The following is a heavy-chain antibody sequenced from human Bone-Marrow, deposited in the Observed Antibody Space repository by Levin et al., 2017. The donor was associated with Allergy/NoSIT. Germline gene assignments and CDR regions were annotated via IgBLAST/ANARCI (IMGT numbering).Heavy chain of an antibody. CDR3: ASGGGRPRYDILTGALKIYYDDGMDV. J-gene: IGHJ6*02. CDR1: GFTFSSYW. CDR2: INSDGSST. Sequence: PSETLSLTCAASGFTFSSYWMHWVRQAPGKGLVWVSRINSDGSSTSYADSVKGRFTISRDNAKNTLYLQMNSLRAEDTAVYYCASGGGRPRYDILTGALKIYYDDGMDVWGQGTTVTVSS. V-gene: IGHV3-74*01. D-gene: IGHD3-9*01.